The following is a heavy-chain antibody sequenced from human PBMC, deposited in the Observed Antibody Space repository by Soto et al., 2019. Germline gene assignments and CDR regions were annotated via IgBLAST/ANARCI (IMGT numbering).Heavy chain of an antibody. J-gene: IGHJ4*02. CDR2: ISYDGSNK. V-gene: IGHV3-30-3*01. CDR1: GFTFSSYA. D-gene: IGHD3-10*01. CDR3: ARDPFDPLVRGSNYFDY. Sequence: GGSLRLSCAASGFTFSSYAMHWVRQAPGKGLEWVAVISYDGSNKYYTDSVKGRFTISRDNSKNTLYLQMNSLRAEDTAVYYCARDPFDPLVRGSNYFDYWGQGTLVTVSS.